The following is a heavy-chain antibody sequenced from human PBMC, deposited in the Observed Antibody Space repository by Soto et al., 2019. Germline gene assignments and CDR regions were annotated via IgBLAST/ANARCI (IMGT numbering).Heavy chain of an antibody. CDR2: IYPGDSDT. J-gene: IGHJ1*01. Sequence: GESLKISCKGSGYSFTSYWIGWVRQMPGKGLEWMGIIYPGDSDTRYSPSFQGQVTISADKSISTAYLQWSSLKASDTAMYYCARLNYYYDSSCDRHAEFLQYWGQGTLVPVS. D-gene: IGHD3-22*01. CDR3: ARLNYYYDSSCDRHAEFLQY. CDR1: GYSFTSYW. V-gene: IGHV5-51*01.